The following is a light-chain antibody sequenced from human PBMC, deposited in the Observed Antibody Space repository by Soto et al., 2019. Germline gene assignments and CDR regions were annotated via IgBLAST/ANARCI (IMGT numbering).Light chain of an antibody. V-gene: IGLV1-40*01. Sequence: QSVLTQPPSVSGAPGQRVTISCTGSSSNIGAGYDVHWYQQLPGTAPKLLIYGNSNRPSGVPDRFSGSKSGTSASLAISGLQSDDEADYYCASWDDTLKGYVFATGTKLTVL. CDR2: GNS. CDR3: ASWDDTLKGYV. CDR1: SSNIGAGYD. J-gene: IGLJ1*01.